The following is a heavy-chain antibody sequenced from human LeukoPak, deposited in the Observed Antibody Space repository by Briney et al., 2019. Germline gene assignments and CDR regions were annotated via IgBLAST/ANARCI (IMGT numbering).Heavy chain of an antibody. CDR3: TTVTMDDKEAYCGGDCYPHFDY. V-gene: IGHV3-15*01. Sequence: AGGSLRLSCAASGFTFSNAWMSWVRQAPGKGLEWVGRIKSKTDGGTTDYAAPVKGRFTISRDDSKNTLYLQMNSLKTEDTAVYYCTTVTMDDKEAYCGGDCYPHFDYWGRGTLVTVSS. CDR1: GFTFSNAW. J-gene: IGHJ4*02. CDR2: IKSKTDGGTT. D-gene: IGHD2-21*02.